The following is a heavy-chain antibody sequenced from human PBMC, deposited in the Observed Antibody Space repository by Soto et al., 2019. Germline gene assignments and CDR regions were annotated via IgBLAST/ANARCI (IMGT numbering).Heavy chain of an antibody. Sequence: SETLSLTRAVYGGSFSGYYWTWIRQAPGKGLEWIVAINHRGRTYNPSLKSRVTISVDTSKNQFSLKLSSVTAAATAVYYCARAPSIAALGSDPGGQGTLVSVSS. CDR3: ARAPSIAALGSDP. D-gene: IGHD6-6*01. CDR2: INHRGRT. J-gene: IGHJ5*02. V-gene: IGHV4-34*01. CDR1: GGSFSGYY.